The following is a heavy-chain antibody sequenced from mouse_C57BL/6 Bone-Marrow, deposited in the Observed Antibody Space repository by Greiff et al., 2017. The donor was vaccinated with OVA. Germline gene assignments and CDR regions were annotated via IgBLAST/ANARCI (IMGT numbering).Heavy chain of an antibody. CDR2: ISDGGSYT. J-gene: IGHJ1*03. V-gene: IGHV5-4*01. CDR1: GFTFSSYA. CDR3: ARGVITTVVAEYFDV. Sequence: EVQWVESGGGLVKPGGSLKLSCAASGFTFSSYAMSWVRQTPEKRLEWVATISDGGSYTYYPDNVKGRFTISRDNAKNNLYLQMSHLKSEDTAMYYCARGVITTVVAEYFDVWGTGTTVTVSS. D-gene: IGHD1-1*01.